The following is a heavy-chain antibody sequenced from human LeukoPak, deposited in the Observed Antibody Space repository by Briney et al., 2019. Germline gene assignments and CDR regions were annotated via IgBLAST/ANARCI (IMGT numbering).Heavy chain of an antibody. D-gene: IGHD3-22*01. Sequence: PGGSLRLSCAASGFTFSTNYMSWVRQAPGKGLEWVSAISGSGGSTYYADSVNGRFTISRDYSKNTLYLQMNSLRAEDTAVYYCAKPYSSAYLGYFDYWGQGTLVTVSS. V-gene: IGHV3-23*01. CDR1: GFTFSTNY. CDR3: AKPYSSAYLGYFDY. CDR2: ISGSGGST. J-gene: IGHJ4*02.